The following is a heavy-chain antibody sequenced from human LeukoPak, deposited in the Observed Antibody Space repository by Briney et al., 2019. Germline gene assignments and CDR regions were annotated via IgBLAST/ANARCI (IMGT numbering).Heavy chain of an antibody. V-gene: IGHV3-23*01. CDR2: ISGSGGST. CDR1: GFTFSSYA. J-gene: IGHJ6*04. D-gene: IGHD4-17*01. Sequence: GGSLRLSCAASGFTFSSYAMSWVRQAPGKGLEWVSAISGSGGSTYYADSVKGRFTISRDNSKNTLYLQMNSLRAEDTAVYYCAKSHDYGDYAGYYYYGMDVWGKGTTVTVSS. CDR3: AKSHDYGDYAGYYYYGMDV.